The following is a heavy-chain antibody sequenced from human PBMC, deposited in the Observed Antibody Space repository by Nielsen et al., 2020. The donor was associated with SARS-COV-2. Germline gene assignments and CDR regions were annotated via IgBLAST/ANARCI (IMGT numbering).Heavy chain of an antibody. CDR2: VSYDGSQK. J-gene: IGHJ6*02. D-gene: IGHD5-18*01. V-gene: IGHV3-30*18. CDR3: AKDGLHVDTAMVTWFYYYGMDV. Sequence: GGSLRLSCAASGFTFSSLAMHWVRQAPGKGLEWVAVVSYDGSQKYYGDPVKGRFTVSRDNSKNTLFLQMTSLGAEDTAVYYCAKDGLHVDTAMVTWFYYYGMDVWGQGTTVTVSS. CDR1: GFTFSSLA.